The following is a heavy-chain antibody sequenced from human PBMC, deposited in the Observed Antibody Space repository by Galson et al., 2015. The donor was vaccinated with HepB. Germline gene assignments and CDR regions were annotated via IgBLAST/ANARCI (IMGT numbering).Heavy chain of an antibody. CDR3: ARAHSSGWSRYYFQH. J-gene: IGHJ1*01. D-gene: IGHD6-19*01. CDR2: INPSGGST. CDR1: GYTFTSYY. V-gene: IGHV1-46*01. Sequence: SCKASGYTFTSYYMHWVRQAPGQGLAWMGIINPSGGSTSYAQKFQGRVTMTRDTSTSTVYMELSSLRSEDTAVYYCARAHSSGWSRYYFQHWGQGTLVTVSS.